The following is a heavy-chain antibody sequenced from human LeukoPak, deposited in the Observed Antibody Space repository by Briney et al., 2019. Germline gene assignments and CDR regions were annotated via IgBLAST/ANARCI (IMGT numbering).Heavy chain of an antibody. CDR3: VKRVDYSEKYYFDS. J-gene: IGHJ4*02. V-gene: IGHV3-30*18. CDR1: GFTFSSYG. D-gene: IGHD4-11*01. Sequence: GGSLRLSCAASGFTFSSYGMHWVRQAPGKGLEWVAVISYDGSNKYYADSVKGRFTISRDNSKNTLSLQMNSLRADDTAIYYCVKRVDYSEKYYFDSWGRGTLVTVSS. CDR2: ISYDGSNK.